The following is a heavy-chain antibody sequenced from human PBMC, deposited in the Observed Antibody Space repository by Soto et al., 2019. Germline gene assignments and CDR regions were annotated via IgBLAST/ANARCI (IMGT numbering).Heavy chain of an antibody. J-gene: IGHJ6*02. V-gene: IGHV4-31*03. CDR1: GGSISSGGYY. CDR3: ARDEPEGRGYVGNSPTGGMDV. Sequence: SETLSLTCTVSGGSISSGGYYWCWIRQHPGKGLEWIGYIYYSGSTYYNPSLKSRVTISVDTSKNQFSLKLSSVTAADTAVYYCARDEPEGRGYVGNSPTGGMDVWGQGTTVTVSS. D-gene: IGHD5-12*01. CDR2: IYYSGST.